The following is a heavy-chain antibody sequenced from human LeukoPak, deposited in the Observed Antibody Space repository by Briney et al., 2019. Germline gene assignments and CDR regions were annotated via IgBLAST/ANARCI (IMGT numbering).Heavy chain of an antibody. J-gene: IGHJ4*02. CDR3: ARDWAYSYDY. D-gene: IGHD5-18*01. Sequence: PGRSLRLSCAASGFIFRSCALHWVRQAPGKGLVWVSHIKSDGSSTSYADSVKGRFTISRDNAKNTLYLQMNSLRAEDTAVYYCARDWAYSYDYWGQGTLVTVSS. CDR2: IKSDGSST. V-gene: IGHV3-74*01. CDR1: GFIFRSCA.